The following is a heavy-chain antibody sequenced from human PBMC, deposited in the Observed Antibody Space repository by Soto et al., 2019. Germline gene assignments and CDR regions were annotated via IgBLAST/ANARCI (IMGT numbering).Heavy chain of an antibody. CDR2: IYASGST. CDR3: ARGGMVIIPSATAFDY. CDR1: GGSISPYY. Sequence: SETLSLTCTVSGGSISPYYWSWIRQPAGKGLEWIGRIYASGSTNYNSSLKGRVTMSVATSKNQFSLKLSSMTAADTAVYYCARGGMVIIPSATAFDYWGQGTLVTVSS. V-gene: IGHV4-4*07. D-gene: IGHD3-3*01. J-gene: IGHJ4*02.